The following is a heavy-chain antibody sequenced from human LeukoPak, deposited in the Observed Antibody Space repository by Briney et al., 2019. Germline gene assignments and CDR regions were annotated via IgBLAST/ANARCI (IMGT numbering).Heavy chain of an antibody. Sequence: PSETLSLTCSVSDDSITMYYWTWIRHPPGKGLEWIGYVDHTGSTNFNPSLNGRFSISKATPKNLFSLRLRSVTAADKAVYFCARGRVSSSTWYSTYYYCFYMDVWGKGTTVTVSS. CDR3: ARGRVSSSTWYSTYYYCFYMDV. CDR1: DDSITMYY. J-gene: IGHJ6*03. D-gene: IGHD1-1*01. CDR2: VDHTGST. V-gene: IGHV4-59*01.